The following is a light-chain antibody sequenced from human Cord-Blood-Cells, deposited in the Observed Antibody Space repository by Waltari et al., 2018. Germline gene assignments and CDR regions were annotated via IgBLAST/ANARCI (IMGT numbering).Light chain of an antibody. CDR1: SSDVGSYNL. V-gene: IGLV2-23*01. CDR3: CSYAGSSTWV. CDR2: EGS. J-gene: IGLJ3*02. Sequence: QSALTQPASVSGSPGQSITISCTGTSSDVGSYNLVSWYQQHPGKAPKLMIYEGSKRPSGFSNRFSGSKSGNTASLTISGLQAEDEADYYCCSYAGSSTWVFGGGTKLTDL.